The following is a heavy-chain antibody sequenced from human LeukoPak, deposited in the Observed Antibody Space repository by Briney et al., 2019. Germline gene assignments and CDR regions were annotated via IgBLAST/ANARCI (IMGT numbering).Heavy chain of an antibody. CDR2: IIAILGIA. Sequence: SVKVSCKASGGTFSSYAISWVRQAPGQGLEWMGRIIAILGIANYAQKFQGRDTITGDKSTGKAYMELSSLRSEDTAVYYCAREGRAAAGIGGFDYWGQGTLVTVSS. CDR3: AREGRAAAGIGGFDY. D-gene: IGHD6-13*01. J-gene: IGHJ4*02. V-gene: IGHV1-69*04. CDR1: GGTFSSYA.